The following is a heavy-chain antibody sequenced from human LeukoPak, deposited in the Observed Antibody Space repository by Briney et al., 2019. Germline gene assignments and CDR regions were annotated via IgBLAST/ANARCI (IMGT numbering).Heavy chain of an antibody. D-gene: IGHD1-26*01. CDR3: ARVPESGGGV. V-gene: IGHV1-69*04. CDR2: IIPILGIA. CDR1: GGTFSSYA. Sequence: SVKVSCKASGGTFSSYAISWERQAPGQGLEWMGRIIPILGIANYAQKFQGRVTITADKSTSTAYMELSSLRSEDTAVYYCARVPESGGGVWGQGTMVTVSS. J-gene: IGHJ3*01.